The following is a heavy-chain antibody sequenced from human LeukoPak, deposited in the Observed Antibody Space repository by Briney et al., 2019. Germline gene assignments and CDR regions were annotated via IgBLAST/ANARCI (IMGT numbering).Heavy chain of an antibody. V-gene: IGHV3-30*01. J-gene: IGHJ6*02. CDR2: ISDDGTRK. Sequence: PGGSLRLSCAASGFTFTTHDLHWIRQAPGKGPEWVSFISDDGTRKHYADSVKGRFTISRDNSKNTLYLQMNSLRAEDTAVYYCARDRLVLLWFGESGMDVWGQGTTVTVSS. CDR1: GFTFTTHD. D-gene: IGHD3-10*01. CDR3: ARDRLVLLWFGESGMDV.